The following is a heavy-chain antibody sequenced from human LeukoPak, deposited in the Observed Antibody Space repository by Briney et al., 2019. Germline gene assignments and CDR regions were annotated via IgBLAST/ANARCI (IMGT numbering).Heavy chain of an antibody. CDR3: TRRSIAPTTTEDY. J-gene: IGHJ4*02. V-gene: IGHV3-73*01. Sequence: GGSLRLSCAASGFNFSASAMHWVRQASGKGLEWVGRIRSKTHSYATTYAASVTGRFSISRDDSKNTAYLQMSSLTTEDTAVYYCTRRSIAPTTTEDYWGQGTLVTVSS. CDR2: IRSKTHSYAT. CDR1: GFNFSASA. D-gene: IGHD1-7*01.